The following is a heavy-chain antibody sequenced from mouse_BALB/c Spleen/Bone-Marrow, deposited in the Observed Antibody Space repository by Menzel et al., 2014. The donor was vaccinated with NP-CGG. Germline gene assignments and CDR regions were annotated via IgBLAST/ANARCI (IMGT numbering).Heavy chain of an antibody. D-gene: IGHD2-4*01. Sequence: QVQLQQSGPGLVAPSQSLSITCTVSGFSLTSYGVHWVRQPPGKGLEWLGVIWAGGNTNYNSALMSRLSISKDNSKSQVFLKMNSLQTDDTAMYYCAREGSTMITTAFAYRGQGTLVTVSA. CDR1: GFSLTSYG. CDR3: AREGSTMITTAFAY. CDR2: IWAGGNT. V-gene: IGHV2-9*02. J-gene: IGHJ3*01.